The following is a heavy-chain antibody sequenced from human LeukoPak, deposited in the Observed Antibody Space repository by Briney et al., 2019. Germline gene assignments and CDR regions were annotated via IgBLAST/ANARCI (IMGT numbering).Heavy chain of an antibody. CDR3: ASTTQARTYYYDSSGYYYAFDI. D-gene: IGHD3-22*01. CDR2: IYYSGST. V-gene: IGHV4-59*01. J-gene: IGHJ3*02. Sequence: SETLSLTCTVSGGSISSYYWSWIRQPPGKGLEWIGYIYYSGSTNYNPSLKSRVTISVDTSKDQFSLKLSSVTAADTAVYYCASTTQARTYYYDSSGYYYAFDIWGQGTMVTVSS. CDR1: GGSISSYY.